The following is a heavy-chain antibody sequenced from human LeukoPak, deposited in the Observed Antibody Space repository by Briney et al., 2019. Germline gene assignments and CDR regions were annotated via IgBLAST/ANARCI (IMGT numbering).Heavy chain of an antibody. V-gene: IGHV4-59*01. CDR1: GGSISSFY. CDR2: IYYRGNT. J-gene: IGHJ2*01. D-gene: IGHD4-23*01. Sequence: SETLSLTCTVSGGSISSFYWSWIRQPPGKGLEWIGYIYYRGNTQYNPSLKSRVTISVDTSKNQFSLRLTSVTAADTAVYYCARDLDYGGSSIWYFDLWGRGTPVTVSS. CDR3: ARDLDYGGSSIWYFDL.